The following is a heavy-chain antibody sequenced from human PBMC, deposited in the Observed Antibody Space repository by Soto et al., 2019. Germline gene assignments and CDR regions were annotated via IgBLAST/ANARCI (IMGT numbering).Heavy chain of an antibody. CDR3: ARVPEAGRPLFDY. V-gene: IGHV3-30-3*01. CDR2: ISYDGSLK. J-gene: IGHJ4*02. CDR1: GFTFRTSA. D-gene: IGHD6-6*01. Sequence: GGSLRLSCAASGFTFRTSAMHWVRQAPGKGLEWVAFISYDGSLKYYADSVKGRFSISRDNSNNTLHLQMNSLRPEDTAVYYCARVPEAGRPLFDYWGQGALVTVSS.